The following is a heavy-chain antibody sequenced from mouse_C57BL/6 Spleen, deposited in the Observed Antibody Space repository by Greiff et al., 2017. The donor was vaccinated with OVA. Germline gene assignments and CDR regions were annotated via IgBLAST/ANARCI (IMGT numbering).Heavy chain of an antibody. Sequence: QVQLQQPGAELVKPGASVKMSCKASGYTFTSYWITWVKQRPGQGLEWIGDIYPGSGSTNYNEKFKSKATLTVDTSSSTAYMQLSSLTSEDSAVYYCARRGYYYGSSYGGGAMDYWGQGTSVTVSS. D-gene: IGHD1-1*01. CDR2: IYPGSGST. CDR3: ARRGYYYGSSYGGGAMDY. J-gene: IGHJ4*01. CDR1: GYTFTSYW. V-gene: IGHV1-55*01.